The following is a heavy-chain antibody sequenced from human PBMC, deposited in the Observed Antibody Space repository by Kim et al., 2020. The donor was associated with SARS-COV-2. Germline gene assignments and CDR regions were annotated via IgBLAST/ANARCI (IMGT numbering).Heavy chain of an antibody. J-gene: IGHJ5*02. CDR3: AKDPRAAARSVGWFDP. V-gene: IGHV3-23*01. D-gene: IGHD6-13*01. Sequence: SVKGRFTISRDNSKNTLYLQMNSLRAEDTAVYYCAKDPRAAARSVGWFDPWGQGTLVTVSS.